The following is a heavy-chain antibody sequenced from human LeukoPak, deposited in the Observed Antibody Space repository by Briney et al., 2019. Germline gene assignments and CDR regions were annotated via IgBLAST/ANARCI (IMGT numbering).Heavy chain of an antibody. CDR2: ISGSGGST. CDR1: GFTVSSNY. J-gene: IGHJ4*02. CDR3: ARDSGWLRFHY. Sequence: QSGGSLRLSCAASGFTVSSNYMSWVRQAPGKGLEWVSVISGSGGSTYYADSVKGRFTISRDNSKNTLYLQMNSLRAEDTAVYYCARDSGWLRFHYWGQGTLVTVSS. D-gene: IGHD5-12*01. V-gene: IGHV3-23*01.